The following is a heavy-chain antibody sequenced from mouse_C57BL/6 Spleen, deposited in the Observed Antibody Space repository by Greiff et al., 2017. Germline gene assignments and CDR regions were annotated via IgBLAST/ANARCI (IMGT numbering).Heavy chain of an antibody. J-gene: IGHJ1*03. CDR2: ISSGGEYI. CDR3: TSAWYFDV. V-gene: IGHV5-9-1*02. CDR1: GFTFRSYA. Sequence: DVMLVASGEGLVKPGGSLKLSCAASGFTFRSYAMSWVRQTPEKRLEWVAYISSGGEYIYYADTVKGRFTFSRDNARNTLYLQMRSLKSEDTAMYYCTSAWYFDVWGTGTTVTVSS.